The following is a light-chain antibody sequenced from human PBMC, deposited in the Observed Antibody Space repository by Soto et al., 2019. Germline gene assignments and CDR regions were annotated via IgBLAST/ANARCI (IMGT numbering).Light chain of an antibody. Sequence: QSALTQPPSASGSPGQSVTISCTGTSSDIGAYNYVSWYQQHPGKAPKLMIYEVTDRPSGVPDRFSGSKSGNTASLTVSGLQAEDEANYYCSSAAGGYSVVFGGGTKLTVL. CDR2: EVT. CDR1: SSDIGAYNY. V-gene: IGLV2-8*01. J-gene: IGLJ2*01. CDR3: SSAAGGYSVV.